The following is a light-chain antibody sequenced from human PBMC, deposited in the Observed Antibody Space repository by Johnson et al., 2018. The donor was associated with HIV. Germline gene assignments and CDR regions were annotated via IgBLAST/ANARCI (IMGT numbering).Light chain of an antibody. Sequence: QSVLTQPPSVSAAPGQKVTISCSGSSSNIGNNYVSWYKQLPGTAPKLLIYDNNKRPSGIPDRFSGSKSGTSATLGITGLQTGDEADYYCGTWDSSLSAYAFGTGTKVTVL. CDR1: SSNIGNNY. J-gene: IGLJ1*01. CDR3: GTWDSSLSAYA. CDR2: DNN. V-gene: IGLV1-51*01.